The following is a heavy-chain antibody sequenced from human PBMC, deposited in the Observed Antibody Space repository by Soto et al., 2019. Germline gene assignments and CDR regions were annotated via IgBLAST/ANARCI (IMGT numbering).Heavy chain of an antibody. CDR1: GCSLNSYT. Sequence: PGGCMRRSCAACGCSLNSYTMHWVRQAQAKGLEWVAVMSYDGSNKYYAESVKGRFTISRDNSKNTLYLQMNSLRAEDTAVYNCARDRMATITSGAVDYWGQGTLVTVSS. J-gene: IGHJ4*02. CDR3: ARDRMATITSGAVDY. CDR2: MSYDGSNK. D-gene: IGHD3-10*01. V-gene: IGHV3-30-3*01.